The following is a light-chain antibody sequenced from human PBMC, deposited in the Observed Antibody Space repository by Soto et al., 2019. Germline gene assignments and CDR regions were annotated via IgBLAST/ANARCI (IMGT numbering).Light chain of an antibody. CDR2: GAS. CDR1: QSVSTSY. Sequence: EIVLTQSPGTLSLSPGERATLSCRASQSVSTSYLAWYQQKPGQAPRLLIYGASSRATGILDRFSGSGSGADFTLTISRLEPEDFAVYYCQQYGSVPLTFGGGTKVEIQ. CDR3: QQYGSVPLT. V-gene: IGKV3-20*01. J-gene: IGKJ4*01.